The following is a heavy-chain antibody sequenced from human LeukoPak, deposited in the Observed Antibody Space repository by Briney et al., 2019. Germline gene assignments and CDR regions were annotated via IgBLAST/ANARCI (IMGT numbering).Heavy chain of an antibody. CDR1: GYTFTSYG. V-gene: IGHV1-69*13. D-gene: IGHD6-19*01. CDR3: ATVADNWFDP. Sequence: GASVKVSCKASGYTFTSYGISWVRQAPGQGLEWMGGIIPIFGTANYAQKFQGRVTITADESTSTAYMELSSLRSEDTAVYYCATVADNWFDPWGQGTLVTVSS. CDR2: IIPIFGTA. J-gene: IGHJ5*02.